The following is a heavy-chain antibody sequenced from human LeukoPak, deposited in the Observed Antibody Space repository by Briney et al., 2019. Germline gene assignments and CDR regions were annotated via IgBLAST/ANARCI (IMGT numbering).Heavy chain of an antibody. J-gene: IGHJ4*02. CDR2: VNRDGGST. CDR3: ARGFDSSGEDY. CDR1: GFTFSNYW. D-gene: IGHD3-22*01. V-gene: IGHV3-74*01. Sequence: GGSLRLSCRASGFTFSNYWMHWVRQAPGKGLVWVSRVNRDGGSTGYADSVKGRFAISRDNAKNTLYLQMSGLRAEDTAVYYCARGFDSSGEDYWGQGTLVTVSS.